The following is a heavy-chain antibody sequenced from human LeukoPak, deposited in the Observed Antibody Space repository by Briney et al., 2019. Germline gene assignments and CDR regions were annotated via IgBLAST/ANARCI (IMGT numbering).Heavy chain of an antibody. Sequence: GGSLRFSCAASGFTFSSYAMSWVRQAPGKGLEWVLAISGSGGSTYYADSVKGRFTISRDNSKNTLYLQMNSLRAEDTAVYYCSTNHLVVPAAIEVFDYWGQGTLVTVSS. CDR3: STNHLVVPAAIEVFDY. D-gene: IGHD2-2*02. CDR2: ISGSGGST. CDR1: GFTFSSYA. J-gene: IGHJ4*02. V-gene: IGHV3-23*01.